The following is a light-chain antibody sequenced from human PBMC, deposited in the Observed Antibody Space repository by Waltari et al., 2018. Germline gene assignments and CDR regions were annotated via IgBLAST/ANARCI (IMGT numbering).Light chain of an antibody. Sequence: EIVLTQSPATLSLSQGERVPLSCRASQSVSTYLACYQQRPGQPPRLLIYDSSSRATGIPARFSGSGSETDFTLTISSLEPEDFAVYYCQQRYKWPLTFGGGSKVEI. CDR2: DSS. CDR3: QQRYKWPLT. V-gene: IGKV3-11*01. J-gene: IGKJ4*01. CDR1: QSVSTY.